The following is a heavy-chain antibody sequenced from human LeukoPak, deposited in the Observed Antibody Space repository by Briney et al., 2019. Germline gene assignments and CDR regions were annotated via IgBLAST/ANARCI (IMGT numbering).Heavy chain of an antibody. CDR1: GFTFDDYA. Sequence: GRSLRLSCAASGFTFDDYAMHWVRQAPGKGLEWVSGISWNSGSIGYADSVKGRFTISRDNAKNSLYLQMNSLRAEDTAVYYCASSYYYDSSGSVDAFDIWGQGTMVTVSS. V-gene: IGHV3-9*01. D-gene: IGHD3-22*01. CDR3: ASSYYYDSSGSVDAFDI. CDR2: ISWNSGSI. J-gene: IGHJ3*02.